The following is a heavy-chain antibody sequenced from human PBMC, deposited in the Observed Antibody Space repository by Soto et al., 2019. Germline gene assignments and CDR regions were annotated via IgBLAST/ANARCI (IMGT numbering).Heavy chain of an antibody. Sequence: SQTLSLTCAISGDSVSSNSAAWNWIRQSPSRGLEWLGRTYYRSKWYNDYAVSVKSRITINPDTSKNQFSLQLNSVTPEDTAVYYCASDKRYDYVWGSYRYKSSAFDIWGQGTMVTVSS. J-gene: IGHJ3*02. CDR3: ASDKRYDYVWGSYRYKSSAFDI. D-gene: IGHD3-16*02. V-gene: IGHV6-1*01. CDR1: GDSVSSNSAA. CDR2: TYYRSKWYN.